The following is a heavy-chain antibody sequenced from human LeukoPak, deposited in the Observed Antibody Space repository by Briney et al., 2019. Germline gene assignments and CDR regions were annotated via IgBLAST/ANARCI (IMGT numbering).Heavy chain of an antibody. CDR3: AKGGVTVADWLDP. CDR1: GYSFTKYW. CDR2: IYPGDSDT. J-gene: IGHJ5*02. V-gene: IGHV5-51*01. D-gene: IGHD6-19*01. Sequence: GESLKISCKGSGYSFTKYWIGWVRQMPGKGLEWMGIIYPGDSDTRYSPSFQGQVTLSADKSISTAYLQWSSLKASDTAMYYCAKGGVTVADWLDPWGQGTLVTVSS.